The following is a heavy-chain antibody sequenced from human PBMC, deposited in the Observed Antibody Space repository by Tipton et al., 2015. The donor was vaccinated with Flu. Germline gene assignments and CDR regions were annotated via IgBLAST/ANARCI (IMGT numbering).Heavy chain of an antibody. V-gene: IGHV3-23*01. CDR3: AKGFCSSTSCYPRFDY. CDR2: ISGSGGST. Sequence: SLRLSCAASGFTFSSYAMSWVRQAPGKGLEWVSAISGSGGSTYYADSVKGRFTISRDNSKNTLYLQMNSLRADDTAVYFCAKGFCSSTSCYPRFDYWGQGTLVTVSS. D-gene: IGHD2-2*01. J-gene: IGHJ4*02. CDR1: GFTFSSYA.